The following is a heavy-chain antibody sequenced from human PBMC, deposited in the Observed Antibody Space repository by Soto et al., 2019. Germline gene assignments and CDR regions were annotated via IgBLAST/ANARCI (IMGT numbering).Heavy chain of an antibody. CDR2: ISAYNGNT. J-gene: IGHJ4*02. CDR1: GYTFTSDG. D-gene: IGHD6-6*01. V-gene: IGHV1-18*01. Sequence: SGKVSCKASGYTFTSDGISWVRQAPGQGLEWMGWISAYNGNTNYAQKLQGRVTMTTDTSTSTAYMELRSLRSDDTAVYYCARVPEGYSSSSHFDYWGQGTRVTVSS. CDR3: ARVPEGYSSSSHFDY.